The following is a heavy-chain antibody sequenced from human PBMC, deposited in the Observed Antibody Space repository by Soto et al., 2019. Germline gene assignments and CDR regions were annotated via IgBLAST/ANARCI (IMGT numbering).Heavy chain of an antibody. V-gene: IGHV4-4*02. J-gene: IGHJ6*04. Sequence: SETLSLTCAVSGGSISSTNWWSWVRRSPGKGLEWIGEIYHNGIPDYNPSLKSRVTISVDKSKNHVFLKLTSVTAADTALYFCGRRVGTAYGMHVWGKRHTGTFDS. D-gene: IGHD2-21*02. CDR1: GGSISSTNW. CDR2: IYHNGIP. CDR3: GRRVGTAYGMHV.